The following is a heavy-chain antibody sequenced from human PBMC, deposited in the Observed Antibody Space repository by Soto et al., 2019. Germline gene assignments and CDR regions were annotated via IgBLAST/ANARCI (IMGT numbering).Heavy chain of an antibody. CDR3: ARDSPYYGDYGGYYYGMDV. CDR2: ISSSSSYI. V-gene: IGHV3-21*01. Sequence: PVGSLRLSCAASGFTFSSYSMNWVRQAPGKGLEWVSSISSSSSYIYYADSVKGRFTISRDNAKNSLYLQMNSLRAEDTAVYYCARDSPYYGDYGGYYYGMDVWGQGTTVTVSS. J-gene: IGHJ6*02. CDR1: GFTFSSYS. D-gene: IGHD4-17*01.